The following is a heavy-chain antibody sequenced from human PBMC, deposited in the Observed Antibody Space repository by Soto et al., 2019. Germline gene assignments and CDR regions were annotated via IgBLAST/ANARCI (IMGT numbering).Heavy chain of an antibody. D-gene: IGHD4-4*01. J-gene: IGHJ6*02. V-gene: IGHV1-69*13. CDR1: GGTFSSYA. CDR2: IIPIFGTA. CDR3: ASLKMTTVTTNYYGMDV. Sequence: GASVTFSCKPSGGTFSSYAISWVRKAPGQGLEWMGGIIPIFGTANYAQKFQGRVTITADESTSTAYMALSSLRSEDTAVYYCASLKMTTVTTNYYGMDVWGQGTTVTVSS.